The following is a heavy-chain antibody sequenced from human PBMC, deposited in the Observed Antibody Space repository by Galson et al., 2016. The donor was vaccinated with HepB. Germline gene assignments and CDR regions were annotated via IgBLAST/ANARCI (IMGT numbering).Heavy chain of an antibody. Sequence: SVKVSCKASGDTFSSYAFTWVRQAPGQGLEWMGWIIPILGTANYAQKFQGRVTITADESTSTAYMELSSLRSEDTAVYYCARLYDFWSGYFDYYGLDVWGQGTTVVVSS. V-gene: IGHV1-69*11. J-gene: IGHJ6*02. CDR3: ARLYDFWSGYFDYYGLDV. CDR1: GDTFSSYA. CDR2: IIPILGTA. D-gene: IGHD3-3*01.